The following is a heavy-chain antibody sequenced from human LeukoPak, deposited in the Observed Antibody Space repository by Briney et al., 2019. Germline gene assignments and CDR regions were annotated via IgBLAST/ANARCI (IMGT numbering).Heavy chain of an antibody. CDR3: TLFDYGDYDY. Sequence: GASVKVSCKASGYTFTSYGISWVRQAPGQGLEWMGWISAYNGNTNYAQKLQGRVTMTRDTSTSTVYMELSSLRSEDTGVYYCTLFDYGDYDYWGQGTLVTVSS. CDR2: ISAYNGNT. D-gene: IGHD4-17*01. CDR1: GYTFTSYG. V-gene: IGHV1-18*01. J-gene: IGHJ4*02.